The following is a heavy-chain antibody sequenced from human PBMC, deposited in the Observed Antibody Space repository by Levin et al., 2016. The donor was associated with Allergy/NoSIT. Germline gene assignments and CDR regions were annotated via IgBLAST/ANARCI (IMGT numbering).Heavy chain of an antibody. V-gene: IGHV4-38-2*02. D-gene: IGHD2-15*01. CDR1: GYSINSGYY. J-gene: IGHJ3*02. CDR2: IDHGGSS. Sequence: SETLSLTCTVSGYSINSGYYWGWIRQPPGKGLEWIASIDHGGSSYYNPSLESRVTISVDTSQNQFSLKLSSVTAADTALYFCVRDVYCSGGSCWRETFDIWAQGTMVTVSS. CDR3: VRDVYCSGGSCWRETFDI.